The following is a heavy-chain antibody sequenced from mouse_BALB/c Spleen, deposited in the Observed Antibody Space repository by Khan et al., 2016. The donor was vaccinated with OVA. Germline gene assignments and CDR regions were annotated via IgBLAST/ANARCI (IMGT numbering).Heavy chain of an antibody. J-gene: IGHJ4*01. Sequence: EVQLQESGPGLVKPSQSLSLTCTVTGYSITSNYAWNWIRQFPGNKLEWMGYISYSGTTSYNPSLKSRISITRDTSKNQFFLQLNSVTTEDTATYDCARGNDYGYAMDYWGQGTSVTVSS. CDR2: ISYSGTT. V-gene: IGHV3-2*02. CDR1: GYSITSNYA. CDR3: ARGNDYGYAMDY. D-gene: IGHD1-1*01.